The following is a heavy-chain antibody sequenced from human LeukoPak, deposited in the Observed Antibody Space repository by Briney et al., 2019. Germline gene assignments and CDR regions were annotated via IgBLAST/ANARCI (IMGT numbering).Heavy chain of an antibody. CDR1: GFILSSYW. D-gene: IGHD4-17*01. CDR2: INQDGSEK. Sequence: GGSLRLSCAASGFILSSYWMSWVRQAPGKGLEWVANINQDGSEKYFVDSVKGRFTISRDNAKNSLYLQMNSLRAEDTAVYYCGTTVTTGRRYWGQGTLVTVSS. V-gene: IGHV3-7*01. CDR3: GTTVTTGRRY. J-gene: IGHJ4*02.